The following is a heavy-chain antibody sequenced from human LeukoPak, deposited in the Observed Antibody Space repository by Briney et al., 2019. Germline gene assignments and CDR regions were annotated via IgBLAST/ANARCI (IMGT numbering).Heavy chain of an antibody. J-gene: IGHJ5*02. Sequence: ASETLSLTCAVYGGSFSGYYWSWIRQPPGKGLEWIGEINHSGSTNYNPSLESRVTISVDTSKNQFSLKLSSVTAADTAVYYCARVTAAAAPWGQGTLVTVSS. CDR1: GGSFSGYY. V-gene: IGHV4-34*01. CDR3: ARVTAAAAP. CDR2: INHSGST. D-gene: IGHD6-13*01.